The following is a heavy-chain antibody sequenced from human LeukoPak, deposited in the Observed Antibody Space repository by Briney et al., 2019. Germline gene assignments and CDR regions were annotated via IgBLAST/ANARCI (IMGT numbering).Heavy chain of an antibody. J-gene: IGHJ3*02. CDR3: ARENGADAFDI. CDR2: IYSGGST. CDR1: GFTFSNSA. V-gene: IGHV3-53*04. D-gene: IGHD2-8*01. Sequence: GGSLRLSCAASGFTFSNSAMSWVRQAPGKGLEWVSVIYSGGSTYYADSVKGRFTISRHNSKNTLYLQMNSLRAEDTAVYYCARENGADAFDIWGQGTMVTVSS.